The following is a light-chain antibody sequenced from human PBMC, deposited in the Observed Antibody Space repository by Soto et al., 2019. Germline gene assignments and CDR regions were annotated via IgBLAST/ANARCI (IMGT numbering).Light chain of an antibody. CDR2: ANI. CDR1: GSNIGAGYD. V-gene: IGLV1-40*01. J-gene: IGLJ1*01. CDR3: QSYDSSPSGYV. Sequence: QSVLTQPPSLSGAPGQRVTISCTGSGSNIGAGYDVHWYQQLPGTAPKLLIFANINRPSGVPDRFSGSKSGTSASLAITGLRAEDEADYYCQSYDSSPSGYVFGTGTKLTVL.